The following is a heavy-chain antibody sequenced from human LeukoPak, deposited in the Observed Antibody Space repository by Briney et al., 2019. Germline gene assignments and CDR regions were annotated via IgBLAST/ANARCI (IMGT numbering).Heavy chain of an antibody. CDR2: IIPILGMA. CDR3: ARDLMTRAAFDI. Sequence: PGGSLRLSCAASGGTFSSYAISWVRQAPGQGLEWMGRIIPILGMANYAQKFQGRVTITADKSTSTAYMELSSLRSEDTAVYYCARDLMTRAAFDIWGQGTMVTVSS. V-gene: IGHV1-69*04. CDR1: GGTFSSYA. J-gene: IGHJ3*02.